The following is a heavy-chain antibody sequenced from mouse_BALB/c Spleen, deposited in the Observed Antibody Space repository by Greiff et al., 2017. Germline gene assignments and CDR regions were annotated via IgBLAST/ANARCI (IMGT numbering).Heavy chain of an antibody. CDR3: ARQTAPSSYAMDY. D-gene: IGHD1-2*01. V-gene: IGHV1-7*01. CDR1: GYTFTSYW. CDR2: INPSTGYT. Sequence: QVQLQQSGAELAKPGASVKMSCKASGYTFTSYWMHWVKQRPGQGLEWIGYINPSTGYTEYNQKFKDKATLTADKSSSTAYMQLSSLTSEDSAVYYCARQTAPSSYAMDYWGQGTSVTVSS. J-gene: IGHJ4*01.